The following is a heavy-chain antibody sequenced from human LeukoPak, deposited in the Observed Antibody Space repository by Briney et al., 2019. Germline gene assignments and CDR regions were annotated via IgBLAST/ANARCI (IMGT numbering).Heavy chain of an antibody. J-gene: IGHJ4*02. D-gene: IGHD3-10*01. CDR1: GYTFTSYG. CDR3: ARDKSGSYYNPVDSFGY. CDR2: ISAYNGNP. V-gene: IGHV1-18*04. Sequence: GASVKVSCKASGYTFTSYGISWVRQAPGQGLEWMGWISAYNGNPNYAQKLQGRVTMTTDTSTSTAYMELRSLRSDDTAVYYCARDKSGSYYNPVDSFGYWGQGTLVTVSS.